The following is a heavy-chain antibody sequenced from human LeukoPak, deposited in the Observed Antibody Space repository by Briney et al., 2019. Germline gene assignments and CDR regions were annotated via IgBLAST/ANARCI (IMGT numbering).Heavy chain of an antibody. CDR1: GGSFSGYY. CDR2: INHGGST. J-gene: IGHJ4*02. D-gene: IGHD3-22*01. V-gene: IGHV4-34*01. CDR3: ARGPPLTYDGSGYYFFDY. Sequence: SETLSLTCAVYGGSFSGYYWSWIRQPPGKGLEWIGEINHGGSTNYNPSLKSRVTISVDTSKNHFSLKLSSLTAADTAVYYCARGPPLTYDGSGYYFFDYWGQGTLVTVSS.